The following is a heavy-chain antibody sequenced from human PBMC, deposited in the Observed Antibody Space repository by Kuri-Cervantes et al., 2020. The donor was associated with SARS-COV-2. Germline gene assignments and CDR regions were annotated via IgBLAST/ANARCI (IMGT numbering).Heavy chain of an antibody. CDR3: ATYYDYVWGSHAFDH. V-gene: IGHV1-3*01. Sequence: ASVKVSCKASGYTFTSYAMHWVRQAPGQRLEWMGWINAGNGNTKYSQKFQGRVTITRDTSASTAYMELSSLRSEDTAVYYCATYYDYVWGSHAFDHWGQGTLVTVSS. D-gene: IGHD3-16*01. J-gene: IGHJ4*02. CDR1: GYTFTSYA. CDR2: INAGNGNT.